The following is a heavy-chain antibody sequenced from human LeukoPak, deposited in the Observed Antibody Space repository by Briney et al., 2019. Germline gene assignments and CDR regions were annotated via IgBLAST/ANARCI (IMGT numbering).Heavy chain of an antibody. CDR2: IYYSGST. J-gene: IGHJ4*02. Sequence: SETLSLTCTVSGGSISSSSYYWGWIRQPPGKGLEWIGSIYYSGSTYYNPSLKSRVTISVDTSKNQFSLKLSSVTAADTAVYYCARDLAPPVTTAGGNYFDYWGQGTLVTVSS. V-gene: IGHV4-39*02. D-gene: IGHD4-17*01. CDR3: ARDLAPPVTTAGGNYFDY. CDR1: GGSISSSSYY.